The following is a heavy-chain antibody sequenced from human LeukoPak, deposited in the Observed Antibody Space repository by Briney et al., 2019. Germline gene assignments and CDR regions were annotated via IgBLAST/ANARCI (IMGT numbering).Heavy chain of an antibody. V-gene: IGHV3-30-3*01. D-gene: IGHD2-2*01. Sequence: GGSLGLSCAASGFTFSSHAMHWVRQAPGKGLEWVVAISYDGTNKYYADSVKGRFTISRDNSKNTLYLQMNSLRAEDTAVYYCARYECSSTSCFFDYWGQGILVTVSS. J-gene: IGHJ4*02. CDR1: GFTFSSHA. CDR2: ISYDGTNK. CDR3: ARYECSSTSCFFDY.